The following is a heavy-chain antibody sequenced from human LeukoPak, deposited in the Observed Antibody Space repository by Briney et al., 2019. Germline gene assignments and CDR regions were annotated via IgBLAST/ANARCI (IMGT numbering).Heavy chain of an antibody. Sequence: GASVKVSCKASGYTFTSYDINWVRQATGQGLEWMGWMNPNSGNTGYAQKFQGRVTITRNTSISTAYMELSSLRSEDTAVYYCARGQSRRYYDSSRYSNWGQGTLVTVSS. CDR3: ARGQSRRYYDSSRYSN. D-gene: IGHD3-22*01. CDR1: GYTFTSYD. CDR2: MNPNSGNT. V-gene: IGHV1-8*03. J-gene: IGHJ4*02.